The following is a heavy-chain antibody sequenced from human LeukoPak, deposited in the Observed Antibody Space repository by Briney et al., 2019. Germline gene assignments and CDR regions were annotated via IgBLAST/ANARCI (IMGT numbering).Heavy chain of an antibody. V-gene: IGHV4-38-2*02. Sequence: NASETLSLTCTVSGYSISSGYYWGWIRQPPGKGLEWIGSIYHSGSTYYNPSLKSRVTISVDTSKNRFSLKLSSVTAADTAVYYCAREVIAAAYFDYWGQGTLVTVSS. CDR2: IYHSGST. J-gene: IGHJ4*02. CDR3: AREVIAAAYFDY. D-gene: IGHD6-13*01. CDR1: GYSISSGYY.